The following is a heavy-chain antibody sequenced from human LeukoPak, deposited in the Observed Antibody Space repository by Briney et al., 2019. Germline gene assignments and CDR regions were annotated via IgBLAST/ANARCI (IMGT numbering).Heavy chain of an antibody. J-gene: IGHJ1*01. CDR1: GFTLSNYW. CDR3: ARAPSEIGGYYPEYFRH. Sequence: GGSLRLSCAAAGFTLSNYWMHWVRQAPGKGLVWVSRIKSDGRTNYADSVKGRFTISRDNAKNTVSLQMNSLRAEDTGVYYCARAPSEIGGYYPEYFRHWGQGTLVTVSS. D-gene: IGHD3-22*01. CDR2: IKSDGRT. V-gene: IGHV3-74*01.